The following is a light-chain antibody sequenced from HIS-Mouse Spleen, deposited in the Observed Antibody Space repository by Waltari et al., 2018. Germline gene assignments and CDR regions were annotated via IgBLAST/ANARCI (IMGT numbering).Light chain of an antibody. CDR2: DVS. V-gene: IGLV2-14*03. CDR3: SSYTSSSTRV. J-gene: IGLJ3*02. CDR1: SSDVAGYNY. Sequence: QSALTQPASVSGSPGQSITISCTGTSSDVAGYNYVPWYQQHPGKAPKLMIYDVSNRPSGVSNRFSGSKSGNTASLTISGLQAEDEADYYCSSYTSSSTRVFGGGTKLTVL.